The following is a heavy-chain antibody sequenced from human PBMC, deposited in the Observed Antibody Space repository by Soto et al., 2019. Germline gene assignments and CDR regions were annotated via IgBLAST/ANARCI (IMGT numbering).Heavy chain of an antibody. V-gene: IGHV3-64*01. CDR3: ARGNRRFGTLSPMDV. D-gene: IGHD3-10*01. J-gene: IGHJ6*04. Sequence: GGSLRLSCAASGFTFSSYAMHWVRQAPGKGLEYVSAISSNGGSTYYVNSVKGRFTISRDNSKNTLYLQMGSVRAEDMAVYYCARGNRRFGTLSPMDVWGKGTTVTVSS. CDR2: ISSNGGST. CDR1: GFTFSSYA.